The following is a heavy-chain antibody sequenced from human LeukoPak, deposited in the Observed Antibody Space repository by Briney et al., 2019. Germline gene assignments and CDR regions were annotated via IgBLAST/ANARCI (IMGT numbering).Heavy chain of an antibody. CDR1: GYNFMNYG. CDR2: IGPKNGNT. J-gene: IGHJ6*03. D-gene: IGHD5/OR15-5a*01. Sequence: ASVKVSCKASGYNFMNYGISWDRQAPGQGLEWMGWIGPKNGNTNFGQNFLGRVTLTADTSTTTVHMELTSLRSDDTATYYCARRHSVLTDPLSHYYYYMDVWGKGTTVIVSS. V-gene: IGHV1-18*01. CDR3: ARRHSVLTDPLSHYYYYMDV.